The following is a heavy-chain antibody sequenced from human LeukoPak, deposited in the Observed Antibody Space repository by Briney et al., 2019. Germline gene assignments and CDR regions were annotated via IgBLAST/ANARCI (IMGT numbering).Heavy chain of an antibody. Sequence: PGRSLRLSCAASGFTFDDYAMHWVRHAPGKGLEWVSGISWNSGSIGYADSVKGRFTISRDNAKNSLYLQMNSLRAEDTALYYCAKDKGDRHYYGLFDPWGQGTLVTVSS. J-gene: IGHJ5*02. V-gene: IGHV3-9*01. CDR3: AKDKGDRHYYGLFDP. D-gene: IGHD3-10*01. CDR2: ISWNSGSI. CDR1: GFTFDDYA.